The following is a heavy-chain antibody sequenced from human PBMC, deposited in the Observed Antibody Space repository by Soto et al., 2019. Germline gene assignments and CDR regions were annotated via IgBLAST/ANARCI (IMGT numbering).Heavy chain of an antibody. Sequence: SETLSLTCTSSGGSTSGSSYYWGWIRQPPGKGLEWIGSIYYSGSTYYNPSLKSRVTISVDTSKNQFSLKLSSVTAAGTAVYYCARGPLQVGYYYYYGMDVWGQGTTVPVS. D-gene: IGHD3-10*01. J-gene: IGHJ6*02. CDR2: IYYSGST. CDR1: GGSTSGSSYY. V-gene: IGHV4-39*01. CDR3: ARGPLQVGYYYYYGMDV.